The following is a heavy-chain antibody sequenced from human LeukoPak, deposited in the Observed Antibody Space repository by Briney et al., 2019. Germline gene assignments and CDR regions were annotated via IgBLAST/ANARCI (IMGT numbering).Heavy chain of an antibody. CDR2: ISSSSSYI. Sequence: PGGSLRLSCAASGFTFSNYSMTWVRQAPGKGLEWVSSISSSSSYIYYADSVKGRFTISRDNAKNSLYLQMNSLRAEDTAVYYCARAFLWFGELLYPYYFDYWGQGTLVTVSS. J-gene: IGHJ4*02. CDR3: ARAFLWFGELLYPYYFDY. V-gene: IGHV3-21*01. D-gene: IGHD3-10*01. CDR1: GFTFSNYS.